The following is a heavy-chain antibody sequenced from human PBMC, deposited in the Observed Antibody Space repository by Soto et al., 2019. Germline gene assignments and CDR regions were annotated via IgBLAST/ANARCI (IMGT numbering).Heavy chain of an antibody. CDR3: AKLGYNWNYELAY. D-gene: IGHD1-7*01. V-gene: IGHV3-11*01. CDR1: GFTFSDYY. Sequence: GGSLRLSCAAFGFTFSDYYMSWIRQAPGKGLEWVSYISSSGSTIYHADSVKGRFTISRDNAKNSLYLQMNSLRAEDTAVYYCAKLGYNWNYELAYWGQGTLVTVSS. CDR2: ISSSGSTI. J-gene: IGHJ4*02.